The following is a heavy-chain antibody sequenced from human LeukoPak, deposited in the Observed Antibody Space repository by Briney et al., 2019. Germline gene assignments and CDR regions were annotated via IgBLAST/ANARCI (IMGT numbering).Heavy chain of an antibody. J-gene: IGHJ4*02. V-gene: IGHV1-46*01. Sequence: ASVKVSCKASGYTFTSYYMHWVRRAPGQGLEWMGIINPTGGSTTYAQKFQGRVTMTRDMSTSTVYMELSSLRSEDTAMYYCARSNQNFSPNSSPGHWGQGTLVTVSS. CDR1: GYTFTSYY. CDR3: ARSNQNFSPNSSPGH. CDR2: INPTGGST. D-gene: IGHD6-13*01.